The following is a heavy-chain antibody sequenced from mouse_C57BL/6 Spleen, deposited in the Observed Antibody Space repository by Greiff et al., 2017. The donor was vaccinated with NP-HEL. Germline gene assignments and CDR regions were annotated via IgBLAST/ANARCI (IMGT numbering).Heavy chain of an antibody. V-gene: IGHV1-53*01. CDR3: ARGADYYGSSHWYFDV. J-gene: IGHJ1*03. D-gene: IGHD1-1*01. CDR1: GYTFTSYW. Sequence: QVQLQQPGTELVKPGASVKLSCTASGYTFTSYWMHWVKQRPGQGLEWIGNINPSNGGTNYNEKFKSKATLTVDKSSSTAYMQLSSLTSEDSAGQYCARGADYYGSSHWYFDVWGTGTTVTVSS. CDR2: INPSNGGT.